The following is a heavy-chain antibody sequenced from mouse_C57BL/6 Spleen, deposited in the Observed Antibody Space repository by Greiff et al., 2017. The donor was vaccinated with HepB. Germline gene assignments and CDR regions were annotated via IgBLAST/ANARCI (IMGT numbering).Heavy chain of an antibody. CDR3: ARGGNYYGSPWYFDV. CDR2: ISYDGSN. D-gene: IGHD1-1*01. Sequence: EVQLQESGPGLVKPSQSLSLTCSVTGYSITSGYYWNWIRQFPGNKLEWMGYISYDGSNNYNPSLKNRISITRDTSKNQFFLKLNSVTTEDTATYYCARGGNYYGSPWYFDVWGTGTTVTVSS. J-gene: IGHJ1*03. V-gene: IGHV3-6*01. CDR1: GYSITSGYY.